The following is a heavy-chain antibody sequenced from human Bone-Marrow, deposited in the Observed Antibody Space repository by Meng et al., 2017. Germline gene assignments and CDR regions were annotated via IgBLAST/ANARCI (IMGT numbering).Heavy chain of an antibody. J-gene: IGHJ6*02. V-gene: IGHV1-58*01. CDR1: VFTFTSSA. Sequence: SVKVSCKASVFTFTSSAVQWVRQARGQRLEWIGWIVVGSGNTNYAQKFQERVTITRDMSTSTAYMELSSLRSEDTAVYYCASPNGDYDLYYYYGMDVWGQGTTVTVSS. CDR3: ASPNGDYDLYYYYGMDV. D-gene: IGHD4-17*01. CDR2: IVVGSGNT.